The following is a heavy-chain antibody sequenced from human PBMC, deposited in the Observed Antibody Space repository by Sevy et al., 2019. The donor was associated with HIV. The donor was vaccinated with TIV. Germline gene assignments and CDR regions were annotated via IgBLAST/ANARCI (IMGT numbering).Heavy chain of an antibody. V-gene: IGHV3-30-3*01. Sequence: GGSLRLSCAASGFTFSSYAMHWVRQAPGKGLEWVAVISYDGSNKYYADSVKGRFTISRDNSKNTLYLQMNSLRAEDTAVYYCASDARVNQDYYYYGMDVWGQGTTVTVSS. CDR2: ISYDGSNK. CDR1: GFTFSSYA. D-gene: IGHD5-18*01. J-gene: IGHJ6*02. CDR3: ASDARVNQDYYYYGMDV.